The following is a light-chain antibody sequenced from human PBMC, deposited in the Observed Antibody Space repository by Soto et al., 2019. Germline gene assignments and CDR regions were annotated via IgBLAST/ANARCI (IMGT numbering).Light chain of an antibody. V-gene: IGLV2-23*02. Sequence: QSALALPASVSGSPGQSITIPCTGTSGDVGVYDLVSWYQQHPGKAPKLIIYEVTKRPSGVSDRFSGSKSGNTASLTISGLQAEDEADYYCYSYAGSNTYYVFGTGTKVTVL. CDR1: SGDVGVYDL. J-gene: IGLJ1*01. CDR3: YSYAGSNTYYV. CDR2: EVT.